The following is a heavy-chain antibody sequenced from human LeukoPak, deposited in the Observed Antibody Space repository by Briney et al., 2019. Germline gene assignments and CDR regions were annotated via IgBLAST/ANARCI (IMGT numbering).Heavy chain of an antibody. CDR2: MSHSGST. CDR3: ARDYNWNDDAYSFDI. Sequence: SETLSLTCIVSGYSISSGYYWGWIRQPPGKGLEWIGSMSHSGSTYHNPSLKSRVTISLDTSKNQFSLKLSSVTAADTAVYYCARDYNWNDDAYSFDIWGQGTMLTVSS. V-gene: IGHV4-38-2*02. CDR1: GYSISSGYY. D-gene: IGHD1-1*01. J-gene: IGHJ3*02.